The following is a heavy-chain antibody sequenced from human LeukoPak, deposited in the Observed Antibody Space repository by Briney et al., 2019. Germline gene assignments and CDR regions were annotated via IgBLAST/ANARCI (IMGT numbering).Heavy chain of an antibody. CDR1: GYSISSGYY. CDR3: ARGAFRTVVVGTRYYYYMDV. D-gene: IGHD3-22*01. V-gene: IGHV4-38-2*02. CDR2: IYHSGST. Sequence: PSETLSLTCTVSGYSISSGYYWGWIRQPPGKGLEWIGSIYHSGSTYYNPSLKSRITISLDTSRNQFSLKLKSVTAADTAVYYRARGAFRTVVVGTRYYYYMDVWGKGTTVTVSS. J-gene: IGHJ6*03.